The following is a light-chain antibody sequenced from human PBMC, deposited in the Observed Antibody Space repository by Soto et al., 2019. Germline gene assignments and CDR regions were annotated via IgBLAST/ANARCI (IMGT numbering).Light chain of an antibody. CDR2: GNN. Sequence: QSVLTQPPSVSGAPGQRVTFSCTGGTSNIGAGYDVHWYQQLPGTAPKLLMFGNNNRPSEVPDRFSVSKSGTSVSLAITGLQTEDEADYYCQSYDTSLSAWVFGGGTQLTVL. J-gene: IGLJ3*02. CDR3: QSYDTSLSAWV. CDR1: TSNIGAGYD. V-gene: IGLV1-40*01.